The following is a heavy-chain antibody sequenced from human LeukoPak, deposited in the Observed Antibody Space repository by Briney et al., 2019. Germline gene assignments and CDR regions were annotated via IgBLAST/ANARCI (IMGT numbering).Heavy chain of an antibody. D-gene: IGHD2-2*01. V-gene: IGHV3-23*01. Sequence: PGGSLRLXCAASGFTFSSYAVSWVRQAPGKGLEWVSAISGSGGSTYYADSVKGRFTISRDNSKNTLYLQMNSLRAEDTAVYYCAKDAPVNIVVVPAANSWGQGTLVTVSS. CDR2: ISGSGGST. CDR3: AKDAPVNIVVVPAANS. CDR1: GFTFSSYA. J-gene: IGHJ4*02.